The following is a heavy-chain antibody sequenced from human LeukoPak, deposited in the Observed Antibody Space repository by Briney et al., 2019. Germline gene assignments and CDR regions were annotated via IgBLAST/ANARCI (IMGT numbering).Heavy chain of an antibody. Sequence: SETLSLTCTVSGGSICSYYWSWIRQPPGKGLEWIGYIYYSGSTNYNPSLKSRVTISVDTSKNQFSLKLSLVTAADTAVYYCARIVGATTGPLDAFDIWGQGTMVTVSS. D-gene: IGHD1-26*01. CDR1: GGSICSYY. V-gene: IGHV4-59*01. J-gene: IGHJ3*02. CDR3: ARIVGATTGPLDAFDI. CDR2: IYYSGST.